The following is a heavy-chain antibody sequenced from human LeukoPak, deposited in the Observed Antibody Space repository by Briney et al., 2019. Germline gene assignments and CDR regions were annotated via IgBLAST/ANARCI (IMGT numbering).Heavy chain of an antibody. Sequence: GGSLRLSCAASGFTVSSNLMSWVRQAPGKGLEWVSVIYSGGSTYYADSVKGRFTISRDNSKNTLYLQMNSLRVEDTAVYYCAKDWGSGENYFDYWGRGTLVTVSS. CDR3: AKDWGSGENYFDY. J-gene: IGHJ4*02. V-gene: IGHV3-66*01. D-gene: IGHD3-10*01. CDR2: IYSGGST. CDR1: GFTVSSNL.